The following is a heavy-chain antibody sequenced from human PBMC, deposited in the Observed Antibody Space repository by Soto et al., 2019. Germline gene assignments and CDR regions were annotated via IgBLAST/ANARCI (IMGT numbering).Heavy chain of an antibody. D-gene: IGHD2-2*01. V-gene: IGHV1-69*01. Sequence: QVQLVQSGAEVKTPGSSVEVSCKASGGIFSSFSITWVRQVPGHGLEWMGGIIPMTGTPNYAEKFQGRLTLTADGSTRTAYLVLSSLKSEDTAVSYCARGPILPGATSWLDPWGQGTVVIVSS. CDR3: ARGPILPGATSWLDP. J-gene: IGHJ5*02. CDR2: IIPMTGTP. CDR1: GGIFSSFS.